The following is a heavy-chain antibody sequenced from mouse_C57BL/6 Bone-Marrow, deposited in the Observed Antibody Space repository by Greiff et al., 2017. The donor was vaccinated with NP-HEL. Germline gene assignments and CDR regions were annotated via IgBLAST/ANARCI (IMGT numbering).Heavy chain of an antibody. CDR1: GYTFTSYW. D-gene: IGHD1-1*01. Sequence: QVQLQQPGAELVKPGASFPLSFPASGYTFTSYWMHWVKQRPGRGLEWIGRIDPNSGGTTYNEKFKSKATLTVDKPSSTAYMQLSSLTSEDSAVYYCARFPIYYYGSSYDYWGQGTTLTVSS. CDR2: IDPNSGGT. J-gene: IGHJ2*01. CDR3: ARFPIYYYGSSYDY. V-gene: IGHV1-72*01.